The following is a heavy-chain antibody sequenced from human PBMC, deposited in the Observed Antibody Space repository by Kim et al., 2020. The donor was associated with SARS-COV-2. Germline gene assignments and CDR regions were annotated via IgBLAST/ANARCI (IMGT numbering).Heavy chain of an antibody. CDR3: ARVETYYQSSGRHYWFSYL. CDR1: GGSISSDY. V-gene: IGHV4-59*01. D-gene: IGHD3-10*01. CDR2: VYYTGST. Sequence: SETLSLTCTVSGGSISSDYWSWIRQPPGKGLEWIGYVYYTGSTNYNPSLKSRVTISVDTSKNQFSLKLNSVTAADTAVYYCARVETYYQSSGRHYWFSYL. J-gene: IGHJ2*01.